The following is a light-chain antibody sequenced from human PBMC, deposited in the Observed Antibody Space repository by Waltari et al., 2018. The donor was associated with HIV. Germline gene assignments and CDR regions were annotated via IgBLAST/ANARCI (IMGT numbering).Light chain of an antibody. CDR3: QLWDSSSDQEV. V-gene: IGLV3-21*02. J-gene: IGLJ2*01. CDR2: DDS. Sequence: SYVLTQPPSVSVAPGQTARITCGGNNIGSKSVHWYQQKTGQAPVLVVYDDSDRPSGSPERFAGSNAGNTATLTSSRVEAGDEADYYCQLWDSSSDQEVFGGGTKLTVL. CDR1: NIGSKS.